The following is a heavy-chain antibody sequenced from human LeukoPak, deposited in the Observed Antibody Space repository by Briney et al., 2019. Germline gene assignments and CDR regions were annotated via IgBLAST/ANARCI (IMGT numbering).Heavy chain of an antibody. D-gene: IGHD6-19*01. Sequence: GGSLRLSCAASGFTFSSFAMTWVRQAPGKGLEWVSAISGSGGDTYYADSVKGRFTISRDNSKNTLYLQMNRLRAEDTAVYYCAKEGYSSGWYGGGDYWGQGTLVTVSS. CDR1: GFTFSSFA. J-gene: IGHJ4*02. V-gene: IGHV3-23*01. CDR3: AKEGYSSGWYGGGDY. CDR2: ISGSGGDT.